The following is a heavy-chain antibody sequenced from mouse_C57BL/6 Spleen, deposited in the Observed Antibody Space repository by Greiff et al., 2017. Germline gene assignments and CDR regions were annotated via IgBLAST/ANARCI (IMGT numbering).Heavy chain of an antibody. CDR1: GYTFTSYW. D-gene: IGHD4-1*01. J-gene: IGHJ3*01. CDR3: ARSWDVAWFAY. CDR2: IDPSDSET. Sequence: QFQLQQPGAELVRPGSSVKLSCKASGYTFTSYWMHWVKQRPIQGLEWIGNIDPSDSETHYNQKFKDKATLTVDKSSSTAYMQLSSLTSEDSAVYYCARSWDVAWFAYWGQGTLVTVSA. V-gene: IGHV1-52*01.